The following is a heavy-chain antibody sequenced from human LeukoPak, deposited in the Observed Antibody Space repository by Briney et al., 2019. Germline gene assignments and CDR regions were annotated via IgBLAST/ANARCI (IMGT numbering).Heavy chain of an antibody. D-gene: IGHD3-22*01. Sequence: ASVKVSCKASGGTFSSYAISWVRQAPGQGLEWMGGIIPIFGTANYAQKFQGRVTITADESTSTAYMELSSLRSEDTAVYYCARSKSSGYYAGYYYYYYMDVWGKGTTVTVSS. CDR1: GGTFSSYA. CDR3: ARSKSSGYYAGYYYYYYMDV. J-gene: IGHJ6*03. CDR2: IIPIFGTA. V-gene: IGHV1-69*13.